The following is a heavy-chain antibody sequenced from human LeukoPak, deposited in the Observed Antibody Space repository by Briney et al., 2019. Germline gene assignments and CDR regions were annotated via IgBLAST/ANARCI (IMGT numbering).Heavy chain of an antibody. Sequence: SETLSLTCAVSGGSISSGGYSWGWIRQPPGKGLEWIGYIYHSGSTYYNPSLKSRVTISVDRSKNQFSLKLSPVTAADTAVYYCARGKYQLLIDWGQGTLVTVSS. CDR1: GGSISSGGYS. CDR2: IYHSGST. D-gene: IGHD2-2*01. J-gene: IGHJ4*02. CDR3: ARGKYQLLID. V-gene: IGHV4-30-2*01.